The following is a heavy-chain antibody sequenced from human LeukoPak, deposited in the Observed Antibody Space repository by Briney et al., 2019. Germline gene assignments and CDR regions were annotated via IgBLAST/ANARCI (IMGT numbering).Heavy chain of an antibody. CDR2: INHSGST. CDR3: ARGVGSGITIFGVVIAAGDAFDI. V-gene: IGHV4-34*01. J-gene: IGHJ3*02. CDR1: GGSFSGYY. Sequence: SETLSLTCAVYGGSFSGYYWSWIRQPPGKGLEWIGEINHSGSTTYNPSLKSRVTISVDTSKNQFSLKLSSVTAADTAVYYCARGVGSGITIFGVVIAAGDAFDIWGQGTMVTVSS. D-gene: IGHD3-3*01.